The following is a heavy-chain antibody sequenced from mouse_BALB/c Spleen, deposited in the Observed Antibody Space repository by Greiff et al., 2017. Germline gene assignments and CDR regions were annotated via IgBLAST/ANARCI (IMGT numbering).Heavy chain of an antibody. CDR1: GFTFSDYY. J-gene: IGHJ2*01. Sequence: EVKLMESGGGLVKPGGSLKLSCAASGFTFSDYYMYWVRQTPEKRLEWVATISDGGSYTYYPDSVKGRFTISRDNVKNNLYLQMSSLKSEDTAMYYCAREGEGYYFDYWGQGTTLTVSS. CDR3: AREGEGYYFDY. CDR2: ISDGGSYT. V-gene: IGHV5-4*02.